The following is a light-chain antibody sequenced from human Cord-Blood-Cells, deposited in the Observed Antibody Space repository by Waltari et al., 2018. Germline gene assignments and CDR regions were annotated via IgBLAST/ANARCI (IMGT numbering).Light chain of an antibody. CDR3: SSYTSSSTLV. Sequence: QSALTQPASVSGSPGQSITISCPGTSSDVGGYHYVSLYQQHPGKAPKLMIYDVSNRPSGVSNRFSGSKSGNTASLTISGLQAEDEADYYCSSYTSSSTLVFGGGTKLTVL. CDR2: DVS. J-gene: IGLJ3*02. CDR1: SSDVGGYHY. V-gene: IGLV2-14*01.